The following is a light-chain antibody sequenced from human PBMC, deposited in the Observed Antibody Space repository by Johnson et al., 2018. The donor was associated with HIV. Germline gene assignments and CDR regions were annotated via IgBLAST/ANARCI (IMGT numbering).Light chain of an antibody. V-gene: IGLV1-51*01. CDR2: DNN. CDR3: GTWDNSLNTGAV. Sequence: HSVLTQPPSVSAAPGQKVTISCSGSSSNIGHNYVSWYQQFPGTAPKLLIYDNNKRPSGIPDRFSGSKSGTSATLGITGLQTGDEADYYCGTWDNSLNTGAVFGPGTKVTVL. J-gene: IGLJ1*01. CDR1: SSNIGHNY.